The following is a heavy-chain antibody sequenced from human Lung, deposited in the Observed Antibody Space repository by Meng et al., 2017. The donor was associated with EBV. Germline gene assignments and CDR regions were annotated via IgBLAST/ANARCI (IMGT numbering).Heavy chain of an antibody. CDR2: IYYSGST. V-gene: IGHV4-34*01. CDR3: ASLYGDSSVWYLDL. CDR1: GGSFSGYY. Sequence: QVQRQGGGAGRLKPSETLSLTGAVYGGSFSGYYWSWIRQHPGKGLEYIGYIYYSGSTYYNPSLKSRVIISVDTSKNQFSLRLNSVTAADTAVYYCASLYGDSSVWYLDLWGRGTLVTVSS. D-gene: IGHD4-17*01. J-gene: IGHJ2*01.